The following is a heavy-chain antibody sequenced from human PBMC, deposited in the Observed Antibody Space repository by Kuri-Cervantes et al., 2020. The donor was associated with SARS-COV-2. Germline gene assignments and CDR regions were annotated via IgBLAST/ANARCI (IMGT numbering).Heavy chain of an antibody. CDR3: ASRGNSRNWYFDL. CDR2: ISSSSSYT. Sequence: GGSLRLSCAASGFTFSDYYMSWIRQAPGKGLERVSYISSSSSYTNYADSVKGRFTISRDNAKNSLYLQMNSLRAEDTAVYYCASRGNSRNWYFDLWGRGTLVTVSS. D-gene: IGHD2/OR15-2a*01. V-gene: IGHV3-11*03. J-gene: IGHJ2*01. CDR1: GFTFSDYY.